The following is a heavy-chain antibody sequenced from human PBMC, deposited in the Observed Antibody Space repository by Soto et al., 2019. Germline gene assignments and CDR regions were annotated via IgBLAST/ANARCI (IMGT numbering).Heavy chain of an antibody. Sequence: GKGLEWVSYISSSSSTIYYADSVKGRFTISRDNAKNSLYLQMNSLRDEDTAVYYCARDRLAYCGGDSHSCTTVSAYRGHRTPDPVTP. J-gene: IGHJ1*01. V-gene: IGHV3-48*02. CDR3: ARDRLAYCGGDSHSCTTVSAY. CDR2: ISSSSSTI. D-gene: IGHD2-21*02.